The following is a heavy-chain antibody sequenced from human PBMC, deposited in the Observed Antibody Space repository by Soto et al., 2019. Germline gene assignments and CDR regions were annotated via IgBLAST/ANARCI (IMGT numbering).Heavy chain of an antibody. J-gene: IGHJ3*02. CDR2: ISSSSSYI. V-gene: IGHV3-21*01. D-gene: IGHD2-15*01. CDR3: SLILGVVVAASHLDDAFDI. Sequence: GGSLRLSCAASGFTFSSYSMNWVRQAPGKGLDCVSSISSSSSYIYYADSVKGRFTISRDNAKNSLYLQMNSLRAEDTAVYYCSLILGVVVAASHLDDAFDIWGQGTMVTVSS. CDR1: GFTFSSYS.